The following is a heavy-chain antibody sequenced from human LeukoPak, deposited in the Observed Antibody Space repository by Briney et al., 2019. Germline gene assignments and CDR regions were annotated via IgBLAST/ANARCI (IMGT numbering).Heavy chain of an antibody. CDR3: ARVWYSGSYQTSDAFDI. J-gene: IGHJ3*02. D-gene: IGHD1-26*01. CDR1: GYTITSYA. Sequence: ASVKVSCKASGYTITSYAMNWVRQAPGQGLEWMGWINTNTGNPTYAQGFTGRFVFSLDTSVSTAYLQISSLKAEDTAVYYCARVWYSGSYQTSDAFDIWGQGTMVTVSS. CDR2: INTNTGNP. V-gene: IGHV7-4-1*02.